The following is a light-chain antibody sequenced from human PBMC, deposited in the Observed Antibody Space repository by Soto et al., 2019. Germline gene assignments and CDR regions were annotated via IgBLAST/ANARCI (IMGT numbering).Light chain of an antibody. CDR1: QSVVSSH. CDR3: QRYGSSPLYT. Sequence: ELVLTQSPGTLSLSPGERATLSCRASQSVVSSHLAWYQQKPGQAPRLLIYGTSSRATGIPDRFSGSGSGTDFTLTISRLEPEDFAVYYCQRYGSSPLYTFGQGTKLEIK. J-gene: IGKJ2*01. CDR2: GTS. V-gene: IGKV3-20*01.